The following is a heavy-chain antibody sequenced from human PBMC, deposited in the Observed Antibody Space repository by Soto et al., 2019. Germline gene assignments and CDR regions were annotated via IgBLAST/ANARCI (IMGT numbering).Heavy chain of an antibody. V-gene: IGHV3-23*01. CDR3: AKALQYSSSRDYFYYGMDV. D-gene: IGHD6-6*01. CDR2: MNSGGRT. CDR1: GFTFSNYS. Sequence: PGGSLRLSCAASGFTFSNYSMSWVRQAPGKGLEWVSGMNSGGRTYYADSVKGRFTISRDTSKNTLYLQTNSLRADDTAVFYCAKALQYSSSRDYFYYGMDVWGQGTTVTVSS. J-gene: IGHJ6*02.